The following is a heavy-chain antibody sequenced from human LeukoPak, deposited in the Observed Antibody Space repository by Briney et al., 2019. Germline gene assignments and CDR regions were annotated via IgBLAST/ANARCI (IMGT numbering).Heavy chain of an antibody. Sequence: GGSLRLSCAASGFTVSSNLMRWVPQAPGKGLEWVSVIYSGGSTYYADSVKGRFTISRDNSKNTLYLQMNSLRAEDTAVYYCARGRGYDYGDYEGFDYWGRGTLVTVSP. D-gene: IGHD4-17*01. CDR2: IYSGGST. V-gene: IGHV3-53*01. CDR3: ARGRGYDYGDYEGFDY. CDR1: GFTVSSNL. J-gene: IGHJ4*02.